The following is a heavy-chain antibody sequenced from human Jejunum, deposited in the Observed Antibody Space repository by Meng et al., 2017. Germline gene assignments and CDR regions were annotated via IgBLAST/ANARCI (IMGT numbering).Heavy chain of an antibody. CDR2: INRSGST. J-gene: IGHJ4*02. Sequence: QGHRQQWGAGPLKPSETLSLPCAVNGGSFGTYYWTWFLQSPEKGLEWIGEINRSGSTSSNPSLKSRVAISMDTSKNQFFLRLDSVTAADTAVYYCARGRSIDFRLAKYDYWGQGTLVTVSS. CDR3: ARGRSIDFRLAKYDY. V-gene: IGHV4-34*01. D-gene: IGHD3-3*01. CDR1: GGSFGTYY.